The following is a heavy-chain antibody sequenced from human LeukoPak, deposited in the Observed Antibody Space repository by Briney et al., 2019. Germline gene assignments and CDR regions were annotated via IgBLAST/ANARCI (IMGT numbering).Heavy chain of an antibody. CDR1: GYTFTSYG. Sequence: GASVKVSCKASGYTFTSYGISWVRQAPGQGLEWMGWISAYNGNTNYAQKLQGRVTMTTDTSTSTAYMELRSLRSDDTAVYYCARDLVSYGYYYYYGMDVWGQGTTVTVSS. CDR2: ISAYNGNT. J-gene: IGHJ6*02. V-gene: IGHV1-18*01. CDR3: ARDLVSYGYYYYYGMDV. D-gene: IGHD5-18*01.